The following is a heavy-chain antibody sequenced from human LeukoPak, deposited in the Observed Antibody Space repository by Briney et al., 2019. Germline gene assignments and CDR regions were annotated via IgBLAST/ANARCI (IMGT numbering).Heavy chain of an antibody. CDR1: GFTFSSYD. J-gene: IGHJ4*02. Sequence: PGGSLRLSCAASGFTFSSYDMQWVRQAPGKGLEWVAVISYDGSNKYYADSVKGRFTISRDNSKNTLYLQMNSLRGEATALYYCSAGPAATDYWGQGSLVTVSS. D-gene: IGHD2-2*01. V-gene: IGHV3-30*03. CDR2: ISYDGSNK. CDR3: SAGPAATDY.